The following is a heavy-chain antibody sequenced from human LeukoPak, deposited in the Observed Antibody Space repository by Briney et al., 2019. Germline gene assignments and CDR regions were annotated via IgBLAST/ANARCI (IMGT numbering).Heavy chain of an antibody. Sequence: SVKASCNASAYTSTSVYIHCVRQVPGHWLEWLGSTNPNIRDTTYRQKFQGRVTRTRDTSVRTAYMEVSRLRPDDTAVYYCARDYHEGSGYFDYWGQGTLVTVSS. J-gene: IGHJ4*02. D-gene: IGHD3-22*01. CDR2: TNPNIRDT. CDR3: ARDYHEGSGYFDY. CDR1: AYTSTSVY. V-gene: IGHV1-2*02.